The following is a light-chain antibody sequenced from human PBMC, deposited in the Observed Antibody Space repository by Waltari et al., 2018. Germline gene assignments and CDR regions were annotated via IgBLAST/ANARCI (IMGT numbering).Light chain of an antibody. J-gene: IGKJ4*01. V-gene: IGKV4-1*01. CDR2: WAS. Sequence: DIVMTQSPDSLAVSLGARATINCKSSQSILYSSNNENYLAWYQQKPGQPPKLLIYWASTRESGVPDRFSGGGSGTDFTLTISSLQAEDVAIYYCQQYYTTPLTFGGGTKVEIK. CDR1: QSILYSSNNENY. CDR3: QQYYTTPLT.